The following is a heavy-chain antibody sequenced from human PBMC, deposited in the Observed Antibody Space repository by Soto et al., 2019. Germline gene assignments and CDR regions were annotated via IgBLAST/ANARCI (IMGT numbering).Heavy chain of an antibody. V-gene: IGHV2-5*02. CDR1: GFALSTSGLG. Sequence: QITLKESGPTLVKPTQTLTLTCTFSGFALSTSGLGVGWIRQPPGKALEWLALIYWDDDKRYSPSLKSRRTITKDTAKNHGVFTMTNMDPVDTATYACSHSPQGANWFDPWGQGTLVTVSS. CDR2: IYWDDDK. D-gene: IGHD3-16*01. J-gene: IGHJ5*02. CDR3: SHSPQGANWFDP.